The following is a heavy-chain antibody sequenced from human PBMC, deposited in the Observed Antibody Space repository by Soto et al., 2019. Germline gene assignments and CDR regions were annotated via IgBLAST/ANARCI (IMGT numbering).Heavy chain of an antibody. D-gene: IGHD3-10*01. Sequence: SVKVSCNSSGVTFSSYAIGWVRQAPGQGLECMGGIIPIFGTANYAQKFQGRVTITADKSTSTAYMELSSLRSEDTAVYYCAREEASGRPGWFDTWGQGTLVTVSS. CDR1: GVTFSSYA. V-gene: IGHV1-69*06. CDR3: AREEASGRPGWFDT. J-gene: IGHJ5*02. CDR2: IIPIFGTA.